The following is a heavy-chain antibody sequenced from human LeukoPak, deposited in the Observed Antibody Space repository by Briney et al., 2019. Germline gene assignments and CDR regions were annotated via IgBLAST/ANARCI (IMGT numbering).Heavy chain of an antibody. V-gene: IGHV3-7*01. CDR3: ARRALTYYDILTGYYYYYGMDV. D-gene: IGHD3-9*01. J-gene: IGHJ6*02. CDR1: GCTFSSYW. Sequence: GGSLRLSCAASGCTFSSYWMSWFRQDPGKGLEWVANIKQDGSERYYVDSVKGGFTISRDNAKNSLYLQMNSLRAEDTTVYYCARRALTYYDILTGYYYYYGMDVWGQGTTVTVSS. CDR2: IKQDGSER.